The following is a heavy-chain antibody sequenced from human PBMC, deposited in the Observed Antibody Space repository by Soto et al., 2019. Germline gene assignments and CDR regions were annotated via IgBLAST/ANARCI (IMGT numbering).Heavy chain of an antibody. Sequence: GASVKVSCKASGYTFTSCYMHWVRQAPGQGLEWMGIINPSGGSTSYAQKFQGRVTMTRDTSTSTVYMELSSLRSEDTAVYYCARDHGSWYIDYWGQGTLVTVSS. CDR1: GYTFTSCY. V-gene: IGHV1-46*01. D-gene: IGHD6-13*01. CDR2: INPSGGST. CDR3: ARDHGSWYIDY. J-gene: IGHJ4*02.